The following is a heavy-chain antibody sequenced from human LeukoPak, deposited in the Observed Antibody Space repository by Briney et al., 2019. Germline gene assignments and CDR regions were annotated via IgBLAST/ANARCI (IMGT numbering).Heavy chain of an antibody. CDR2: ISYDGSNK. D-gene: IGHD5-18*01. V-gene: IGHV3-30-3*01. Sequence: PGGSLRLSCAASGFTFSSYAMHWVRQAPGKGLEWVAVISYDGSNKYYADSVKGRFTISRDNSKNTLYLQMNSLRAEDTAVYYCARGVRGDTAMVYAPKITYYYGMDVWGQGTTVTVSS. CDR1: GFTFSSYA. J-gene: IGHJ6*02. CDR3: ARGVRGDTAMVYAPKITYYYGMDV.